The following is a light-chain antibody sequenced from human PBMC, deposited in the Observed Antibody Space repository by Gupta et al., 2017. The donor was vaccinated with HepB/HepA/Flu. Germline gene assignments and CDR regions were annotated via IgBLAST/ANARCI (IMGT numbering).Light chain of an antibody. Sequence: DVVMTQSPLSLPVTLGQPASISCTSSQSLVQTNGNPYLDWFQQRPSQSPRRLLYQVSKRDSGVADRFSGSGVGTDFTLKISRVEAEDVGVYYCRQDKHWPHTFGQGTKMEIE. J-gene: IGKJ2*01. CDR3: RQDKHWPHT. CDR2: QVS. V-gene: IGKV2-30*02. CDR1: QSLVQTNGNPY.